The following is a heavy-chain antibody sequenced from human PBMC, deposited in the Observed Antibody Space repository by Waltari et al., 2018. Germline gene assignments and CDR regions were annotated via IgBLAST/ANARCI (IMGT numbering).Heavy chain of an antibody. CDR3: ARDSTLKWNSGDDY. Sequence: QLQLQESGPGLVKPSETLSLTCTVSGGSISSSSYYWGWIRQPPGKGLEWIESIDYSGSTYYNPSLKSRVTISVDESQNQFSLKLSSVTAAETAVYYCARDSTLKWNSGDDYWGQGTLVTVSS. CDR2: IDYSGST. J-gene: IGHJ4*02. V-gene: IGHV4-39*07. D-gene: IGHD1-7*01. CDR1: GGSISSSSYY.